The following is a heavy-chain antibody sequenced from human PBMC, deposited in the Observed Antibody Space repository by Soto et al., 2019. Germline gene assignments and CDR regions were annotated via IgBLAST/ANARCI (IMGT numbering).Heavy chain of an antibody. CDR3: VRRPVSVNGIDWFDT. CDR2: INAANGDT. J-gene: IGHJ5*02. D-gene: IGHD2-8*01. CDR1: GYTFTSYG. Sequence: SVKVSCKASGYTFTSYGIHWVRQAPGQRLEWMGWINAANGDTKYSPKFQGRVTITRDTSASTANMELSSLRSEDTAVYYCVRRPVSVNGIDWFDTWGQGTLVTVSS. V-gene: IGHV1-3*01.